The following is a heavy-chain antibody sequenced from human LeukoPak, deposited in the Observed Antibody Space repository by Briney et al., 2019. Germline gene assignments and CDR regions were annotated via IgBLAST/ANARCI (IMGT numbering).Heavy chain of an antibody. CDR2: IHTSGST. V-gene: IGHV4-4*07. CDR1: GGSISTYY. Sequence: PSETLSLTCSVSGGSISTYYWSWIPQPAGKGLEWIGRIHTSGSTNYNPSLKSRLTLSVDTSKNQLSLKLTSVTAADTAVYYCARAIDSSARNGFDPWGQGTLVTVSS. D-gene: IGHD3-22*01. CDR3: ARAIDSSARNGFDP. J-gene: IGHJ5*02.